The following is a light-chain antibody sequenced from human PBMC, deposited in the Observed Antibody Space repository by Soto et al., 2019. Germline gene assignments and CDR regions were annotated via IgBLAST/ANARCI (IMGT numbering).Light chain of an antibody. CDR1: SSDVGGYDY. CDR2: EVS. J-gene: IGLJ3*02. Sequence: QSALTQPATVSGSPGQPITISCTGTSSDVGGYDYVSWYQQHPGKAPKLIIYEVSIRASGVSNRFSASKSANTASLTISGLQPEDEADYYCSSFTSSGTLFGGGTKLTVL. V-gene: IGLV2-14*01. CDR3: SSFTSSGTL.